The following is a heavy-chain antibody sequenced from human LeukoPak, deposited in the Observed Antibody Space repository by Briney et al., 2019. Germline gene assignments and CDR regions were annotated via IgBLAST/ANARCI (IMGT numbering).Heavy chain of an antibody. D-gene: IGHD2-15*01. CDR1: GYTFTGYY. J-gene: IGHJ3*02. CDR2: INPNCGGT. V-gene: IGHV1-2*02. Sequence: ASVKVSCKASGYTFTGYYIHWVRQAPGQGLEWMGWINPNCGGTNYAQKFQGRVTMTRDTSISTAYMELSRQRSDDTAVYYCARYCSGGSCYNVINDAFDIWGQGTMVTVSS. CDR3: ARYCSGGSCYNVINDAFDI.